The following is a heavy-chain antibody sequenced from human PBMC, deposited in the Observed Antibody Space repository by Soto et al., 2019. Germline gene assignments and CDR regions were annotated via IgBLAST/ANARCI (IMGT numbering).Heavy chain of an antibody. CDR3: ASGGKYCTLGVCSFYGMDV. CDR2: LSDYNGNT. J-gene: IGHJ6*02. CDR1: GYPFTSYG. Sequence: QVQLVQSGAEVKKPGASVTVSCQASGYPFTSYGTSWVRQAPGQGLEWMGWLSDYNGNTSYAQEFQGRVTMTTDTSTSTDYMELRGLRCDDTAVYYWASGGKYCTLGVCSFYGMDVWGHGTTVTGSS. V-gene: IGHV1-18*01. D-gene: IGHD2-8*01.